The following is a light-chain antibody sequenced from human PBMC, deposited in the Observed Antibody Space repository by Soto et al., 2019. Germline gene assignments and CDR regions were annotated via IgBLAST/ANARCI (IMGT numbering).Light chain of an antibody. Sequence: EVVLTQSPGTLSLSPGERVTLSCRASQSVASSYLAWYQQKPGRAPRLLFYSASSRATGIPDRFSGSGSGTDFTLTISSLEPEDFAVYYCHHFGSLPETFGQGTNV. J-gene: IGKJ1*01. CDR3: HHFGSLPET. CDR1: QSVASSY. V-gene: IGKV3-20*01. CDR2: SAS.